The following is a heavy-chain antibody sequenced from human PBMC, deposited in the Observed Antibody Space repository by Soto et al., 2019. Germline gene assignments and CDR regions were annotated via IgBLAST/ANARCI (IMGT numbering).Heavy chain of an antibody. CDR3: ARGSHSSSGAVKAHHY. J-gene: IGHJ4*02. CDR1: GFTFSSYW. CDR2: IKSDGSNT. V-gene: IGHV3-74*01. D-gene: IGHD6-6*01. Sequence: GGSLRLSCAASGFTFSSYWMHWVRQAPGKGLVWVSRIKSDGSNTAYADSVKGRFTISRDNAKNTLYLQMNSLRDEDTAVYYCARGSHSSSGAVKAHHYWGQGAQVTVSS.